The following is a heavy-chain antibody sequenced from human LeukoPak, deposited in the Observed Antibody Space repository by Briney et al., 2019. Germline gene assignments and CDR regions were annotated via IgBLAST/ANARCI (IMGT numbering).Heavy chain of an antibody. D-gene: IGHD1-26*01. J-gene: IGHJ4*02. CDR3: AKLVGPSPYYFDY. Sequence: PSQTLSLTCNVSGCSISSGTYYWSWIHQQPGKGLEWIGYIYYSGSTYYNPSLKSRVTISVDTSKNQFSLKLSSVTAADTAVYYCAKLVGPSPYYFDYWGQGTLVTVSS. CDR2: IYYSGST. CDR1: GCSISSGTYY. V-gene: IGHV4-31*03.